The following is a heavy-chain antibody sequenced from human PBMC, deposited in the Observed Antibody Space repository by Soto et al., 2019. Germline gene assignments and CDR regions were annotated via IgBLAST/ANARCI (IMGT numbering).Heavy chain of an antibody. J-gene: IGHJ4*02. CDR1: GFSLSTGGVG. Sequence: QITLKESGPTLVKPTQTLTLTCTFSGFSLSTGGVGVGWIRQPPGEALEYLALIYWDDDKRYSPSLKSRLTLTKDTSKYQVVLTMHNMDPVVTATYYCAHRQGGYNWNDGDFDYWGQGTLVTVSS. V-gene: IGHV2-5*02. CDR3: AHRQGGYNWNDGDFDY. CDR2: IYWDDDK. D-gene: IGHD1-1*01.